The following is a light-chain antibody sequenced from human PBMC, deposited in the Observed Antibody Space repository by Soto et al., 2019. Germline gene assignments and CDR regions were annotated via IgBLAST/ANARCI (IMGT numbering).Light chain of an antibody. Sequence: QSALTQPASGSGSPGQSITISCTGTSSDVGGYDYVSWYHQQPGKAPKLMIYEVSYRPSGVSERFSGSKSGNTASLTISGLQSEDEADYYCSSYTSSSSVVFGGGIKLTVL. CDR2: EVS. J-gene: IGLJ2*01. CDR1: SSDVGGYDY. V-gene: IGLV2-14*01. CDR3: SSYTSSSSVV.